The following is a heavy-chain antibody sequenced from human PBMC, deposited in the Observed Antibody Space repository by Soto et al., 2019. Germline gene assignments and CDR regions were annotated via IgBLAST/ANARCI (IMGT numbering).Heavy chain of an antibody. CDR3: ARYCSGGSCYSGFDY. CDR2: IYYSGTT. CDR1: GGSISSGGYY. D-gene: IGHD2-15*01. V-gene: IGHV4-31*03. Sequence: PSETLSLTCTVSGGSISSGGYYWSWIRQHPGKGLEWIGYIYYSGTTYYNPSLKSRVTISVDTSKNQFSLKLNSVTAADTAVYYCARYCSGGSCYSGFDYWGQGTLVTVSS. J-gene: IGHJ4*02.